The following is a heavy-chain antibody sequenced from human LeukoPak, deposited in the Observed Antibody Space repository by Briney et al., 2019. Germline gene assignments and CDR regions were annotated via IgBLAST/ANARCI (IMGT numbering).Heavy chain of an antibody. V-gene: IGHV3-21*01. Sequence: PGGSLRLSCAASGFTFSSYSMNWVRQAPGKGLEWVSSISSSSSYIYYADSVKGRFTISRDNAKDSLYLQMNSLRAEDTAVYYCARDTVTINFDYWGQGTLVTVSS. D-gene: IGHD4-17*01. CDR3: ARDTVTINFDY. CDR1: GFTFSSYS. J-gene: IGHJ4*02. CDR2: ISSSSSYI.